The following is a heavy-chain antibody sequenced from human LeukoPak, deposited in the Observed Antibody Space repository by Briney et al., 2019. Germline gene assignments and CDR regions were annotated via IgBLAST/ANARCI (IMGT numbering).Heavy chain of an antibody. V-gene: IGHV4-59*12. CDR1: GGSISSYY. Sequence: SETLSLTCAVSGGSISSYYWSWIRQPPGKGLEWIGYIHYSGSTNYNPSLKSRVSMSLDTSNNQFSLEVNFVSAADTAVYYCARGPRGLPEDWGQGTLVTVSS. D-gene: IGHD1-14*01. J-gene: IGHJ4*02. CDR3: ARGPRGLPED. CDR2: IHYSGST.